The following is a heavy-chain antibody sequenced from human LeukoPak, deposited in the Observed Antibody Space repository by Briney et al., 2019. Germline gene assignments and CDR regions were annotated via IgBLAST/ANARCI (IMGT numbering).Heavy chain of an antibody. CDR2: LHTSGTT. CDR3: ARVGYYDSSGNNWFDP. D-gene: IGHD3-22*01. V-gene: IGHV4-4*07. J-gene: IGHJ5*02. Sequence: SETLSLTCTVSGGSISSSHWSWIRQPAGKGLEWIGRLHTSGTTNYNPSLKSRVTMSVDTSKNQFSQKLSSVTAADTAVYYCARVGYYDSSGNNWFDPWGQGTLVTVSS. CDR1: GGSISSSH.